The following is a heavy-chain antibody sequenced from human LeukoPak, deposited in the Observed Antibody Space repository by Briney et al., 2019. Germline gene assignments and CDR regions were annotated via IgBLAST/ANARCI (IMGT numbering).Heavy chain of an antibody. J-gene: IGHJ5*02. D-gene: IGHD6-13*01. CDR3: AKTPSPYSSSWYNWFDP. V-gene: IGHV3-23*01. CDR2: ISGSGGST. CDR1: GFTFSSYA. Sequence: NPGGSLRLSCAASGFTFSSYAMSWVRQAPGKGLERVSAISGSGGSTYYADSVKGRFTISRDNSKNTLYLQMNSLRAEDTAVYYCAKTPSPYSSSWYNWFDPWGQGTLVTVSS.